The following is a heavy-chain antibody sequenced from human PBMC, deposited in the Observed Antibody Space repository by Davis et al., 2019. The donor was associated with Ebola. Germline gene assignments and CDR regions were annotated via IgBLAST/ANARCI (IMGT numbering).Heavy chain of an antibody. D-gene: IGHD3-3*01. CDR2: INHSGST. J-gene: IGHJ5*02. Sequence: SETLSLTCAVYGGSFSGYYWSWIRQPPGKGLEWIGEINHSGSTNYNPSLKSRVTISVDTSKNQFSLKLSSVPAADTAVYYCARQDYDFWSGYLQYNWFDPWGQGTLVTVSS. CDR3: ARQDYDFWSGYLQYNWFDP. CDR1: GGSFSGYY. V-gene: IGHV4-34*01.